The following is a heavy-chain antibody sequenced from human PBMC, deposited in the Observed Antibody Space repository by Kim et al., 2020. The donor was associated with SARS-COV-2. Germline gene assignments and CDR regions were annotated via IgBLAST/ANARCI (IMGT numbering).Heavy chain of an antibody. Sequence: ASVKVSCKASGYTFTGYYIHWVRQAPGQGLEWMGWINPNSGGTNYAQKFQGRVTMTRDTSISTAYMELSRLRSDDTAVFYCALQIVGAVGSAFEIWGQGTMVTVSS. CDR3: ALQIVGAVGSAFEI. J-gene: IGHJ3*02. CDR1: GYTFTGYY. D-gene: IGHD1-26*01. V-gene: IGHV1-2*02. CDR2: INPNSGGT.